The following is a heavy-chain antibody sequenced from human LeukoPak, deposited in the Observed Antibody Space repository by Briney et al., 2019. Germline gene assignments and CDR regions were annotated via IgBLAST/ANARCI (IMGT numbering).Heavy chain of an antibody. CDR1: GGTLSSYA. CDR3: ALAAAGSGYYYYYYMDV. Sequence: ASAKVSCKASGGTLSSYAISWVRQAPGQGLEWMGRIIPILGIANYAQKFQGRVTITADKSTSTAYMELSSLRSENTAVYYCALAAAGSGYYYYYYMDVWGKGTTVTVSS. CDR2: IIPILGIA. V-gene: IGHV1-69*04. D-gene: IGHD6-13*01. J-gene: IGHJ6*03.